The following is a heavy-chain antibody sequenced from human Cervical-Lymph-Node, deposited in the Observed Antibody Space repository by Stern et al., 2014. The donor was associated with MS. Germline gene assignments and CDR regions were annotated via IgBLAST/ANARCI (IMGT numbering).Heavy chain of an antibody. Sequence: VQLVESGGGVVQPGGSLRLSCGESGFSFSRYGMHWVRQAPGTGLAWVALRWHAGNNPVYADSVTGRFTISRDNFKNTLYLQMNSLRAEDTAVYYCASAYSSSHYYFDYWGQGTLVTVSS. CDR2: RWHAGNNP. V-gene: IGHV3-33*01. D-gene: IGHD6-13*01. CDR1: GFSFSRYG. J-gene: IGHJ4*02. CDR3: ASAYSSSHYYFDY.